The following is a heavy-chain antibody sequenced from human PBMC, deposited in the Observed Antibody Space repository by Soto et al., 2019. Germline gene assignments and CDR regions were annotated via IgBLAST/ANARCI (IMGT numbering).Heavy chain of an antibody. CDR3: AREETAWPLAYGLDV. CDR1: GFSFSTHS. J-gene: IGHJ6*02. Sequence: KTGGSLRLSXEASGFSFSTHSMHWVRQAPGKGLEWVSSIGRRSDIYYADSVKGRFTVSRDNAKNSVSLQMNSLRVEDTAVYYCAREETAWPLAYGLDVWGQGTTVTVSS. D-gene: IGHD2-21*02. CDR2: IGRRSDI. V-gene: IGHV3-21*01.